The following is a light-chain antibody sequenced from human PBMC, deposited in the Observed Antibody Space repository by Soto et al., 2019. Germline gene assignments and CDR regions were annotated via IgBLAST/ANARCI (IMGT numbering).Light chain of an antibody. CDR1: SGDIGDYNY. Sequence: QCLLTQPASGSGSPGQAITIFCVGTSGDIGDYNYVSWYQQHPGKVPKVIIYDVSNRPSGVSYRFSGTKSGNTASLTVSGLQAEDEADYYCCSYTRSGTLIFGTGTKVTVL. CDR3: CSYTRSGTLI. CDR2: DVS. V-gene: IGLV2-14*01. J-gene: IGLJ1*01.